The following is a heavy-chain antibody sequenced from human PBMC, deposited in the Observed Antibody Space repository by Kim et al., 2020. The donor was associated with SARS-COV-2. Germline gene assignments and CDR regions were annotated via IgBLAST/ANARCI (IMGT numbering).Heavy chain of an antibody. CDR2: DT. V-gene: IGHV5-51*01. D-gene: IGHD5-12*01. J-gene: IGHJ4*02. Sequence: DTTYSPSCQGQVSSSVDKSINTAYLQWSSLEASDTAMYYCARRGYSYSFDYWGQGTLVTVSS. CDR3: ARRGYSYSFDY.